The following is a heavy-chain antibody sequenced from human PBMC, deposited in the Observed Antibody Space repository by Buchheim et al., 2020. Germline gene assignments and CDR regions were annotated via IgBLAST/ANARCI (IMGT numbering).Heavy chain of an antibody. CDR1: GGSISSSSYY. CDR2: IYYSGST. J-gene: IGHJ5*02. V-gene: IGHV4-39*01. Sequence: QLQLQESGPGLVKPSETLSLTCTVSGGSISSSSYYWGWIRQPPGKGLEWIGSIYYSGSTYYNPSLKSRVTISVDPSKNQFSLKLSSVTAADTAVYYCARDLAYCGGDCYSGNWFDPWGQGTL. D-gene: IGHD2-21*02. CDR3: ARDLAYCGGDCYSGNWFDP.